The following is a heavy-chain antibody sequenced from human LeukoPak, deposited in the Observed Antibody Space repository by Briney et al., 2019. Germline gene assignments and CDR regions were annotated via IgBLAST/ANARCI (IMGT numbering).Heavy chain of an antibody. CDR3: PKGDIVATYNDAFHI. Sequence: GGSLRLSCAASGFTFSSYGMHWVRQAPGKGLEWVAFIRYDGSNKYYADSVKGRFTISRDNSKNTLYLQMNCLRAEDTAVYYCPKGDIVATYNDAFHIWGQGTMVTVSS. CDR1: GFTFSSYG. J-gene: IGHJ3*02. D-gene: IGHD5-12*01. V-gene: IGHV3-30*02. CDR2: IRYDGSNK.